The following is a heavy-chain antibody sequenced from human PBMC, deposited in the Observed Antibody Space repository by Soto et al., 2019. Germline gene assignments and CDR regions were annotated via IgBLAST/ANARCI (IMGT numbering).Heavy chain of an antibody. CDR2: INHSGST. V-gene: IGHV4-34*01. J-gene: IGHJ5*02. Sequence: SETLSLTCAVYGGSFSGYYWSWIRQPPGKGLEWIGEINHSGSTNYNPSLKSRVTISVDTSKNQFSLKLSSVTAADTAVYYCARLSYRWSKWFDPWGQGTVVTVS. D-gene: IGHD2-8*02. CDR1: GGSFSGYY. CDR3: ARLSYRWSKWFDP.